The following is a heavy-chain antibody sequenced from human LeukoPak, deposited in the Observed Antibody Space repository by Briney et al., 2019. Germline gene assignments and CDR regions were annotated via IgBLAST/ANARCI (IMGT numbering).Heavy chain of an antibody. V-gene: IGHV3-53*01. CDR3: ARDTRSSGNYYLDY. CDR2: IYSGGST. CDR1: GLTASSNY. Sequence: PGGSLRLSCEASGLTASSNYMSWVRQAPGKGLEWVSVIYSGGSTYYADSVKGRFTISRDNSKNTLYLQMNRLRAEETAVYYCARDTRSSGNYYLDYWGQGTLVTVSS. J-gene: IGHJ4*02. D-gene: IGHD1-26*01.